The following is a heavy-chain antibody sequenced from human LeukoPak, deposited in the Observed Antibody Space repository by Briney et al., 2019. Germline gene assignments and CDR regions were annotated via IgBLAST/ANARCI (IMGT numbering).Heavy chain of an antibody. D-gene: IGHD5-18*01. CDR1: GYTFTSYD. J-gene: IGHJ5*02. CDR2: MNPNSGNT. Sequence: ASVKVSCKASGYTFTSYDINWVRQATGQGLEWMGWMNPNSGNTGYAQKFQGRVTMTRNTSISTAYMELSSLRSEDTAVYYCARESKGYSYGFYQGWFDPWGQGTLVTVSS. V-gene: IGHV1-8*01. CDR3: ARESKGYSYGFYQGWFDP.